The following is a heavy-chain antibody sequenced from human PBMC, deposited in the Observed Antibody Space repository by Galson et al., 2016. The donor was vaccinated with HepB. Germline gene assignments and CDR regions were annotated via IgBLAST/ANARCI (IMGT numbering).Heavy chain of an antibody. V-gene: IGHV5-51*01. CDR2: MSPGDSDA. D-gene: IGHD2-21*02. CDR3: ARHAIGGHIVVVTAPSDS. Sequence: QSGAEVKKPGESLKISCRASGYTFTNFWIGWVRQMPGKDLEWVGIMSPGDSDARYSPSFQGQVTMSADKSSSTAYLQWSSLKASNTAIYYCARHAIGGHIVVVTAPSDSWGQGTLVTVSS. J-gene: IGHJ4*02. CDR1: GYTFTNFW.